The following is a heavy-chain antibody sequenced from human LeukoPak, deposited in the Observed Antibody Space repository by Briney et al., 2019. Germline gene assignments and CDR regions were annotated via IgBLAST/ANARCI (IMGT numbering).Heavy chain of an antibody. V-gene: IGHV3-66*01. CDR1: GFTVSSNY. D-gene: IGHD6-19*01. Sequence: GGSLRLSCAASGFTVSSNYMSWVRQAPGKGLVWVSVIYSGGSTYYADSVKGRFTISRDNSKNTLYLQMNSLRAEDTAVYYCARVAVAGTPSFDYWGQGTLVTVSS. J-gene: IGHJ4*02. CDR2: IYSGGST. CDR3: ARVAVAGTPSFDY.